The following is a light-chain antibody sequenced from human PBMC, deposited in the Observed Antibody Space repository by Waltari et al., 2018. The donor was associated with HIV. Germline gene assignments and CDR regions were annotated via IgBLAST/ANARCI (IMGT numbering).Light chain of an antibody. CDR2: EVT. V-gene: IGLV2-8*01. CDR1: SSDVRGYNY. J-gene: IGLJ2*01. CDR3: SSYGGTTNVIV. Sequence: QSALTQPPSASRSPGQSVPISCTGTSSDVRGYNYVSWYQQYPGKVPKLLMYEVTKRPSGDNDPCAGSKSGNPASLTVAGRQADDEADYYCSSYGGTTNVIVFGGGTKLTVL.